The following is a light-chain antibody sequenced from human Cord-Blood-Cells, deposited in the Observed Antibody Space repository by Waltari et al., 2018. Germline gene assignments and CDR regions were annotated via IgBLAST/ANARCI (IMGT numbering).Light chain of an antibody. CDR3: QQYYSTPWT. Sequence: DIVMTQSPDSLAVSLGERTHTNCKSSQSVLYSSNNKNYLAWYQQKQGQPPKLLIYCASTRESGVPDRFSGSGSGTDFTLTIGSLQAEDVAVYYCQQYYSTPWTFGQGTKVEIK. CDR1: QSVLYSSNNKNY. CDR2: CAS. J-gene: IGKJ1*01. V-gene: IGKV4-1*01.